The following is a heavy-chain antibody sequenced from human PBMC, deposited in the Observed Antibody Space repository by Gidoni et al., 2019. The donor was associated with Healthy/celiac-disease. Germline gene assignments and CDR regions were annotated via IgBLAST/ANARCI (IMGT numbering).Heavy chain of an antibody. CDR3: GGSECSGGSCPIDY. CDR1: GFTFSSYA. J-gene: IGHJ4*02. Sequence: QVQLVESGGGVVQPGRSLRLSCAASGFTFSSYAMHWVRQAPGKGLEWVAVISYDGSNKYYADSVKGRFTISRDNSKNTLYLQMNSLRAEDTAVYYCGGSECSGGSCPIDYWGQGTLVTVSS. CDR2: ISYDGSNK. D-gene: IGHD2-15*01. V-gene: IGHV3-30-3*01.